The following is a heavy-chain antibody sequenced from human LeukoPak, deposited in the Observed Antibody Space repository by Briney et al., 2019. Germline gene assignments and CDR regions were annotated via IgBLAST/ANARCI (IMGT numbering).Heavy chain of an antibody. CDR2: MNPNSGNT. CDR1: GYTFTSYD. D-gene: IGHD3-10*01. Sequence: ASVKVSCKASGYTFTSYDINWVRQATGQGLEWMGWMNPNSGNTGYAQKFQGRVTMTRNTSISTAYMELSSLRSEDTAVYYCARALGWFGELLSYFDYWGQGTLVTVSS. V-gene: IGHV1-8*01. J-gene: IGHJ4*02. CDR3: ARALGWFGELLSYFDY.